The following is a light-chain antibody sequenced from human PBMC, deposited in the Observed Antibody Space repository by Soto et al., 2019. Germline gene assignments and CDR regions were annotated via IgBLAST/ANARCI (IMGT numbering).Light chain of an antibody. Sequence: EIVMTQSPGTLSLSPGETATLSCRASQSVSSNYVAWFHQKPGQAPRLLIYGASSRATGVPDRFSASGSGTDFNLTISRLEPEDFAVYYCQQYGRSPFTFGPGTKVDIK. J-gene: IGKJ3*01. CDR3: QQYGRSPFT. CDR2: GAS. CDR1: QSVSSNY. V-gene: IGKV3-20*01.